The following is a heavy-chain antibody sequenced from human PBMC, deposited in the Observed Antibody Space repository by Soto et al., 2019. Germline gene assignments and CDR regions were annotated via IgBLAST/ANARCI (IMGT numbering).Heavy chain of an antibody. V-gene: IGHV1-46*01. D-gene: IGHD3-22*01. Sequence: VASVKVSCKASGNSFTTYYMHWVRQAPGQGLEWMGIINPSGGRTTYAQKFQGRVTMTRDTSTSTFHMELSSLTSEDTAVYYCAGLYHYDSSGYYDYWGPGTLLTVSS. CDR3: AGLYHYDSSGYYDY. CDR1: GNSFTTYY. J-gene: IGHJ4*02. CDR2: INPSGGRT.